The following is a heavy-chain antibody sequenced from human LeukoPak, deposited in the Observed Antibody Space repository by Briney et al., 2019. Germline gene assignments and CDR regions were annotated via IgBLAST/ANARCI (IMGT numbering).Heavy chain of an antibody. CDR2: IYYTGTT. J-gene: IGHJ5*02. CDR1: GGSISSAAYY. CDR3: ARRPIAAGNNWFDP. D-gene: IGHD6-13*01. Sequence: SETLSLTCTVSGGSISSAAYYWGWVRQPPGKGLGWIGSIYYTGTTYYSPSLQTRATLSFDTSKNQFSLKLTSVTAADTAVYFCARRPIAAGNNWFDPWGQGTLVTVSS. V-gene: IGHV4-39*01.